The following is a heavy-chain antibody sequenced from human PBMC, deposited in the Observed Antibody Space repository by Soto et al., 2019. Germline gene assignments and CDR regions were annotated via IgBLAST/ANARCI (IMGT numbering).Heavy chain of an antibody. CDR2: INHSGST. D-gene: IGHD3-22*01. V-gene: IGHV4-34*01. Sequence: SETLSLTCAVYGGSFSGYYWSWIRQPPGKGLEWIGEINHSGSTNYNPSLKSRVTISVDTSKNQFSLKLSSVTAADTAVYYCARETAYYYDSVNAFDIWGQGTMVTVSS. J-gene: IGHJ3*02. CDR3: ARETAYYYDSVNAFDI. CDR1: GGSFSGYY.